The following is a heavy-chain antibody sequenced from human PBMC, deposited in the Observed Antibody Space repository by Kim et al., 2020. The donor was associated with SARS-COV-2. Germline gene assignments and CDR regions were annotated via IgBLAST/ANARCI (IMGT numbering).Heavy chain of an antibody. J-gene: IGHJ6*02. Sequence: GGSLRLSCAASRFTFSSYAMSWVRQAPGKGLEWVSTIIDSGAYTYYADSVQRRFTISRDNSKNTLYLQMNSLRAEDTALYYCSKRGGTYTLGARDVWGQG. CDR2: IIDSGAYT. CDR1: RFTFSSYA. D-gene: IGHD1-26*01. CDR3: SKRGGTYTLGARDV. V-gene: IGHV3-23*01.